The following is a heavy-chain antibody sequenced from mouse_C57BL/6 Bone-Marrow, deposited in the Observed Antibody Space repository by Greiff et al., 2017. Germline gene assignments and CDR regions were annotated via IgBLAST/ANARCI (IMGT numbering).Heavy chain of an antibody. J-gene: IGHJ3*01. CDR1: GYAFTNYL. CDR3: ARGNAYYSNYY. Sequence: QVQLQQSGAELVRPGTSVKVSCKASGYAFTNYLIEWVKQRPGQGLEWIGVINPGSGGTNYNEKFKGKATLTADKSSSTAYMQLSSLTSEDSAVYFCARGNAYYSNYYWGQGTLVTVSA. D-gene: IGHD2-5*01. CDR2: INPGSGGT. V-gene: IGHV1-54*01.